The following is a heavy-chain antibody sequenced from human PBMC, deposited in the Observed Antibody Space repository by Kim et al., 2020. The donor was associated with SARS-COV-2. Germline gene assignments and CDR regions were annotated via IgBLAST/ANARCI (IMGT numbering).Heavy chain of an antibody. V-gene: IGHV4-34*01. CDR2: N. J-gene: IGHJ4*02. CDR3: ARGHSTSGYDY. Sequence: NNVNPSLQSRVTLSVDTSNNQFALRLSSVTAADTAIYYCARGHSTSGYDYWGQGALVTVSS. D-gene: IGHD2-2*01.